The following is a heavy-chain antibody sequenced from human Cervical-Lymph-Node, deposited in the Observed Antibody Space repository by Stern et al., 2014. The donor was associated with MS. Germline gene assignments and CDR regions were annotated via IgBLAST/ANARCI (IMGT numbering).Heavy chain of an antibody. D-gene: IGHD6-13*01. Sequence: QLVQFGAEVTKPESSVQVSFKASGGTFSKFPSSWVRQAPGQGLEWMGGIFPVFGTPTYAQEFRGRVTITADVSTSTVYMELSSLRSDDTAVYYCALSSETSDRWYSLGYDLWGQGTLVTVSS. CDR3: ALSSETSDRWYSLGYDL. J-gene: IGHJ5*02. CDR1: GGTFSKFP. CDR2: IFPVFGTP. V-gene: IGHV1-69*01.